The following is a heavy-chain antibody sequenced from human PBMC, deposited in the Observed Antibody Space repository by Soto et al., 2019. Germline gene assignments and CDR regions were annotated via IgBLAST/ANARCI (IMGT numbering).Heavy chain of an antibody. CDR2: IYYSGST. V-gene: IGHV4-39*01. Sequence: PSETLSLTCTVSGGSISSSSYYWGWIRQPPGKGLEWIGSIYYSGSTYYNPSLKSRVTISVDTSKNQFSLKLSSVTAADTAVYYCARSITMIVVVIPNWFAPWGQGTLVTVSS. CDR3: ARSITMIVVVIPNWFAP. D-gene: IGHD3-22*01. J-gene: IGHJ5*02. CDR1: GGSISSSSYY.